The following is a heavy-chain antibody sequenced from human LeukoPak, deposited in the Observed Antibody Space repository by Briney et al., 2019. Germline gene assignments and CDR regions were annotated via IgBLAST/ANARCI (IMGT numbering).Heavy chain of an antibody. Sequence: GGSLRLSCAASGFTFSSYSMNWVRQAPGKGLEWVSSISSSSSYIYYADSVKGRFTISRDNAKNSLYLQMNSLRAEDTAVYYCARFSRVGATTDYFDYWGQGTLVTVYS. CDR1: GFTFSSYS. CDR2: ISSSSSYI. J-gene: IGHJ4*02. D-gene: IGHD1-26*01. CDR3: ARFSRVGATTDYFDY. V-gene: IGHV3-21*01.